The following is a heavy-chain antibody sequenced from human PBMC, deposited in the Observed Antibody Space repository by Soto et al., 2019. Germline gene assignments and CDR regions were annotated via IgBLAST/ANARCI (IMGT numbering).Heavy chain of an antibody. V-gene: IGHV1-69*19. CDR3: AREVQVHTPAFVY. J-gene: IGHJ4*02. CDR2: ISPMFGAA. Sequence: QVQLCQSGAEMKKPGSSVKVSCQSSGGTFNTYAMNWVRQAPGQGPEWMGDISPMFGAANYAPKFQGRVTITADESTGTSYMQLSSLTSEDTALYFCAREVQVHTPAFVYWGQGTLVTVSS. D-gene: IGHD3-10*01. CDR1: GGTFNTYA.